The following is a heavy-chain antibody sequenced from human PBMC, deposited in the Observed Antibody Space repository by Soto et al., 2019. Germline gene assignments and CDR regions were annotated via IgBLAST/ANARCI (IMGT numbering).Heavy chain of an antibody. J-gene: IGHJ5*02. CDR1: GYTFSSYE. Sequence: QVQLLQSGAEVKKPGASVKVSCKASGYTFSSYEINWVRQATGQGLEYLGWMNPDSGKTAYVQKFQGRVTMTWDTSXXTAYMELSSLRSDDTAVYFCARGIKYGAYSRWFDPWGQGTLVTVSS. V-gene: IGHV1-8*01. D-gene: IGHD4-17*01. CDR2: MNPDSGKT. CDR3: ARGIKYGAYSRWFDP.